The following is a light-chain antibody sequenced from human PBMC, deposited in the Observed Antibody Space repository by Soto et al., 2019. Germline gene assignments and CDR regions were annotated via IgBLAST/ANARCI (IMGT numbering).Light chain of an antibody. Sequence: EIVFTQSPGTLSFSPGERATLSCRASQSVRSNYLAWYQQKPGQAPRLLIYGASSRATGIPDRFSGGGSGTDFTLTISGLEPEDFAVYYCQQYDSSPCTFGQGTKVDIK. CDR3: QQYDSSPCT. J-gene: IGKJ1*01. CDR1: QSVRSNY. V-gene: IGKV3-20*01. CDR2: GAS.